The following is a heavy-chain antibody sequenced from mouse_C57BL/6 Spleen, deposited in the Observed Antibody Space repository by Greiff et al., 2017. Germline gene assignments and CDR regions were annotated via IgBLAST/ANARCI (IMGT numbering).Heavy chain of an antibody. V-gene: IGHV1-82*01. D-gene: IGHD1-1*01. CDR2: IYPGDGDT. CDR3: ASHYTHWYFDV. Sequence: QVQLQQSGPELVKPGASVKISCKASGYAFSSSWMNWVKQRPGKGLEWIGRIYPGDGDTKYNGKFKGKATLAADKSSSTAYMQLSSLTSEDSAVYFCASHYTHWYFDVWGTGTTVTVSS. CDR1: GYAFSSSW. J-gene: IGHJ1*03.